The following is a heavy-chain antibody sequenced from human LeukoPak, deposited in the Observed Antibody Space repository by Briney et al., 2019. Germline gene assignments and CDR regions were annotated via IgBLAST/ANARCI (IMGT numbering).Heavy chain of an antibody. CDR3: AKFSVGAATPRLNWFDP. D-gene: IGHD2-15*01. J-gene: IGHJ5*02. V-gene: IGHV3-23*01. CDR2: ISGSGGST. Sequence: GGSLRLSCAASGFTFSSYAMSWVRQAPGKGLEWVSAISGSGGSTYYADSVKGRFTISRDNSKNTLYLQMNSLRAEDTAVYYCAKFSVGAATPRLNWFDPWGQGTLVTVSS. CDR1: GFTFSSYA.